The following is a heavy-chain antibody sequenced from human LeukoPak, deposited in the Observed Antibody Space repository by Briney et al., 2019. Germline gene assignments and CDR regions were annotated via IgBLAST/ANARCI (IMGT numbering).Heavy chain of an antibody. CDR2: IYTSGST. J-gene: IGHJ5*02. Sequence: SETLSLTCTVSGGSISSYYWSWIRQPAGKGLEWIGRIYTSGSTNYNPSLKSRVTMSVDTSKNQFSLKLSSVTASDTAVYYCARDRHFYDSSGYALFNWFDPWGQGTLVTVSS. D-gene: IGHD3-22*01. V-gene: IGHV4-4*07. CDR3: ARDRHFYDSSGYALFNWFDP. CDR1: GGSISSYY.